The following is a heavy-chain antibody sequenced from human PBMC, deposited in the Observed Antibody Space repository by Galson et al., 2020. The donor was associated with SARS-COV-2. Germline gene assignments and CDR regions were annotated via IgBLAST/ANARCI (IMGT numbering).Heavy chain of an antibody. V-gene: IGHV3-11*04. CDR1: GFTFSDYY. CDR3: ARVESDYIGVVAAATTVDY. D-gene: IGHD2-2*01. Sequence: GGSLRLSCAASGFTFSDYYMSWIRQAPGKGLEWVSYISSSGSTIYYADSVKGRSTISRDNAKNSLYLQMNSLRAEDTAVYYCARVESDYIGVVAAATTVDYWGQGTLVTVSS. CDR2: ISSSGSTI. J-gene: IGHJ4*02.